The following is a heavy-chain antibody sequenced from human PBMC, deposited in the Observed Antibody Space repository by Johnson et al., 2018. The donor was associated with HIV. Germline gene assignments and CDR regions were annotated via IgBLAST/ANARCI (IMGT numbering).Heavy chain of an antibody. CDR2: IYDDGSNR. CDR1: GFTFSSYG. J-gene: IGHJ3*02. D-gene: IGHD2-21*01. Sequence: QVQLVESGGGVVQPGRSLRLSCAASGFTFSSYGMHWVRQAPGKGLEWVAVIYDDGSNRYYADSVKGRFTISRDDSKNTLYLQMNSLKTEDTAVYYCTTAVLLIWGQGTMVTVSS. CDR3: TTAVLLI. V-gene: IGHV3-33*01.